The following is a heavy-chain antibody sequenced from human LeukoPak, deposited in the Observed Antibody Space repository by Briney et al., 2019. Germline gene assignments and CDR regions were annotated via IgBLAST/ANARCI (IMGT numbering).Heavy chain of an antibody. J-gene: IGHJ4*02. CDR1: GFTFSSYE. Sequence: GGSLRLSCAASGFTFSSYEMNWVRQAPGKGLEWVSAISGSSSYIYYADSMKGRCTISRDNAKNSLYLQMSSLRAEDTAVYYCARGHSSGWSPLDDWGQGALVTVSS. D-gene: IGHD6-19*01. CDR3: ARGHSSGWSPLDD. CDR2: ISGSSSYI. V-gene: IGHV3-21*01.